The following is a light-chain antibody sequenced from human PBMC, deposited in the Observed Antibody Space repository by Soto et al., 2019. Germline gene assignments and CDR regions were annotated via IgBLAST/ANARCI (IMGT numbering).Light chain of an antibody. Sequence: EMVMTQSPATLSVSPGERATLSCRASQNIGSNLAWYQQKPGQAPRLLIYAASSRATGIPARFSGSGSGTEFTLTISSLQSEDFAVYYCQQYNNSPGTFGQGTKVEIK. V-gene: IGKV3-15*01. CDR1: QNIGSN. J-gene: IGKJ1*01. CDR2: AAS. CDR3: QQYNNSPGT.